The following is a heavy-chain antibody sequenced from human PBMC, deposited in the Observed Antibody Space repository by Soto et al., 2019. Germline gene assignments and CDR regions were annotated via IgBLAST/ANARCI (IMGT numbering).Heavy chain of an antibody. CDR2: IYPGDSDT. CDR3: ARHREENIVVVPAAIPASHYGMDV. Sequence: PGESLKISCKGSGYSFTSYWIGWVRQMPGKGLEWMGIIYPGDSDTRYSPSFQGQVTISADKSISTAYLQWSSLKASDTAMYYCARHREENIVVVPAAIPASHYGMDVWGQGTTVTVSS. V-gene: IGHV5-51*01. J-gene: IGHJ6*02. CDR1: GYSFTSYW. D-gene: IGHD2-2*01.